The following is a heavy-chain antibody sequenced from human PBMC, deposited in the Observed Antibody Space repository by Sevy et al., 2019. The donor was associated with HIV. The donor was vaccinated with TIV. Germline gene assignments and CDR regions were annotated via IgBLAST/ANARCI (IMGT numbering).Heavy chain of an antibody. Sequence: SETLSLTCTVSGGSISSNYYYWGWIRQPPGKGLEWIGSIYYSGSTYYNPSLKSRVTISVDTSKNQFSLKLSSVTAADTAVYYCASSAGAFDYWGQGTLVTVSS. J-gene: IGHJ4*02. V-gene: IGHV4-39*01. CDR2: IYYSGST. D-gene: IGHD2-8*02. CDR1: GGSISSNYYY. CDR3: ASSAGAFDY.